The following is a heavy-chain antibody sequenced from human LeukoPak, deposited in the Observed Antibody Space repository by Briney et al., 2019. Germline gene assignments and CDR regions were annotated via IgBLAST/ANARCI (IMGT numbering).Heavy chain of an antibody. CDR1: GYTFTSYD. J-gene: IGHJ4*02. CDR3: ARDEGSSCRGDSCYYFDY. V-gene: IGHV1-18*01. Sequence: ASVKVSCKASGYTFTSYDISWVRQAPGQGLEWMAWISGYNGNTNCAQKFQGRVTMTTDTSTSTAYMEVRSLRSDDTAVYYCARDEGSSCRGDSCYYFDYWGQGTLVTVSP. D-gene: IGHD2-15*01. CDR2: ISGYNGNT.